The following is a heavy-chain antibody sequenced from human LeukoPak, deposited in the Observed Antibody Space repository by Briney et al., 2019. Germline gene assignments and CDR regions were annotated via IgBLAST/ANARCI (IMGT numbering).Heavy chain of an antibody. CDR1: GFTFSSYW. J-gene: IGHJ6*04. D-gene: IGHD2-2*01. Sequence: GGSLRLSCAASGFTFSSYWMSWVRQAPGKGLEWVANIKQDGSEKYYVDSVKGRFTISRDNAKNSLYLQMNSLRAEDTAVYYCARVEGCSSTSCYLYLYYYGMDVWGKGTTVTVSS. CDR3: ARVEGCSSTSCYLYLYYYGMDV. V-gene: IGHV3-7*03. CDR2: IKQDGSEK.